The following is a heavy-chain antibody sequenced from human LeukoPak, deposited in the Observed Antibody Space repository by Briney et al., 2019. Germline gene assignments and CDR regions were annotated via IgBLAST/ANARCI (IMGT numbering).Heavy chain of an antibody. CDR3: AKQITGTTRGYFDY. CDR1: GFTFSSYG. J-gene: IGHJ4*02. D-gene: IGHD1-20*01. Sequence: GGSLRLSCAAFGFTFSSYGMHWVRQAPGKGLEWVAFIRYDGSNKYYADSVKGRFTISRDNSKNTLYLQMNSLRAEDTAVYYCAKQITGTTRGYFDYWGQGTLVTVSS. CDR2: IRYDGSNK. V-gene: IGHV3-30*02.